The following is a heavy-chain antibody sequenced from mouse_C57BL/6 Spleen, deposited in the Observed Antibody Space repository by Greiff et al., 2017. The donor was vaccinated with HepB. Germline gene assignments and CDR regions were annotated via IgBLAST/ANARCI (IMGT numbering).Heavy chain of an antibody. Sequence: EVKLMESGPGMVKPSQSLSLTCTVTGYSITSGYDWHWIRHFPGNKLEWMGYISYSGSTNYNPSLKSRIPITHDTSKNHFFLKLNSVTTEDTATYYCARDGYGSSPFAYWGQGTLVTVSA. CDR3: ARDGYGSSPFAY. CDR2: ISYSGST. J-gene: IGHJ3*01. V-gene: IGHV3-1*01. D-gene: IGHD1-1*01. CDR1: GYSITSGYD.